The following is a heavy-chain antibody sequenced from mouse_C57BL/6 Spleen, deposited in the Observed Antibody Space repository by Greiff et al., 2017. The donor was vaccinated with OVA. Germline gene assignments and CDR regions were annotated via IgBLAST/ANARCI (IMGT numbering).Heavy chain of an antibody. CDR2: INYDGSST. V-gene: IGHV5-16*01. CDR3: AREGVTTYFDY. CDR1: GFTFSDYY. Sequence: EVKLMESAGGLVQPGSSMKLSCTASGFTFSDYYMAWVRQVPEKGLEWVANINYDGSSTYYLDSLKSRFIISRDNAKNILYLQMSSLKSEDTATYYCAREGVTTYFDYWGQGTTLTVSS. J-gene: IGHJ2*01. D-gene: IGHD2-2*01.